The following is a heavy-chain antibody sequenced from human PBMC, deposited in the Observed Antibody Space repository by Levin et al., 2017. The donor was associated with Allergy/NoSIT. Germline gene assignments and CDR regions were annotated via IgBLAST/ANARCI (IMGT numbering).Heavy chain of an antibody. D-gene: IGHD2-2*01. CDR3: ARAIPSSTSFKSRDVRYDYYMDG. Sequence: GSLRLSCAVYGGSFSGYYWSWIRQPPGKGLEWIGEINHSGSTNYNPSLKSRVTISVDTSKNQFSLKLSSVTAADTAVYYCARAIPSSTSFKSRDVRYDYYMDGWGKGTTVTVSS. CDR2: INHSGST. V-gene: IGHV4-34*01. CDR1: GGSFSGYY. J-gene: IGHJ6*03.